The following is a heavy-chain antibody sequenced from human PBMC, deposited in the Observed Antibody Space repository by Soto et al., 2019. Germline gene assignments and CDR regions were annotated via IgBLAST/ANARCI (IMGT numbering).Heavy chain of an antibody. V-gene: IGHV3-30*18. D-gene: IGHD2-15*01. J-gene: IGHJ4*02. CDR3: AKDRARRVAACDH. CDR1: GFTFSNYG. CDR2: ISSDGSNK. Sequence: QVQLVESGGGVVQPGRSLRLSCAASGFTFSNYGMHWVRQTPGKGLEWVAVISSDGSNKYYADSVKGRFTVSRDNFKNTLYLQMNSLRVDDTAVYYCAKDRARRVAACDHWGQGTLITVSS.